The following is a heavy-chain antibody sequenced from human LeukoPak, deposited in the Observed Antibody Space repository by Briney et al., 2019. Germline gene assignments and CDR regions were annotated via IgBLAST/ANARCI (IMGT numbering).Heavy chain of an antibody. CDR2: INWNGGST. J-gene: IGHJ3*02. CDR3: ARLYYDFWSGPETLRNSNAFDI. D-gene: IGHD3-3*01. Sequence: GGSLRLSCAASGFTFSSYWMSWVRQAPGKGLEWVSGINWNGGSTGYADSVKGRFTISRDNAKNSLYLQMNGLRAEDTALYYCARLYYDFWSGPETLRNSNAFDIWGQGTMVTVSS. CDR1: GFTFSSYW. V-gene: IGHV3-20*04.